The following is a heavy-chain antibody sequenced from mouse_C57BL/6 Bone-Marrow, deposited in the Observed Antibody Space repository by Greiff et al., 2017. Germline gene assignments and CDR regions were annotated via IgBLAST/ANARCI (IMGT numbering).Heavy chain of an antibody. CDR1: GYTFTSYW. CDR3: ARCYYSNDYAMDY. J-gene: IGHJ4*01. V-gene: IGHV1-64*01. CDR2: IHPNSGST. D-gene: IGHD2-5*01. Sequence: QVQLQQPGAELVKPGASVKLSCKASGYTFTSYWMHWVKQRPGQGLEWIGMIHPNSGSTNYNEKFKSKATLTVDKSSSTAYMQLSSLTSEDSAVYYCARCYYSNDYAMDYWGQGTSVTVSS.